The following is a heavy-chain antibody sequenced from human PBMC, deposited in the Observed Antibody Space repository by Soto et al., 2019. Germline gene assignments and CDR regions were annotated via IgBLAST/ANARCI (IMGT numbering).Heavy chain of an antibody. D-gene: IGHD4-17*01. CDR3: ARISSTVVTPWIWDY. J-gene: IGHJ4*02. CDR2: IYPGDSDT. V-gene: IGHV5-51*01. CDR1: GYSFTSYW. Sequence: EVQLVQSGAEVKKPGESLKISCKGSGYSFTSYWIGWVRQMPGKGLEWMGIIYPGDSDTRYSPSFQGQVTISADKSISTAYLQWSSLKASDTAMYYCARISSTVVTPWIWDYWGQGTLVTVSS.